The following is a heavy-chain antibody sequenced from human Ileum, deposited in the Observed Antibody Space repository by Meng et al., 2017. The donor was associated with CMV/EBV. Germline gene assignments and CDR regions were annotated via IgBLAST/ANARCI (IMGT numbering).Heavy chain of an antibody. D-gene: IGHD6-6*01. J-gene: IGHJ5*02. CDR2: IHGGGGK. CDR1: GSSLTTNQES. Sequence: KYASPTMVNPRQTLPLHCTFFGSSLTTNQESVGWIRQPSGKALEWLALIHGGGGKQYSPSLQSRLTATRDTSKNQVVLTMTNRYPVETATYYCVHRYSSSSGQVSWGQGTLVTVSS. V-gene: IGHV2-5*02. CDR3: VHRYSSSSGQVS.